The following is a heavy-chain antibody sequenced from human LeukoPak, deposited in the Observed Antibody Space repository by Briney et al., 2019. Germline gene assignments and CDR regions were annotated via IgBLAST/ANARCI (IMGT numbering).Heavy chain of an antibody. J-gene: IGHJ5*02. D-gene: IGHD2-2*01. Sequence: GGSLRLSCAASGFTLSNYDMNWVRQAPGKGLEWVSSISTSSRYIYYKDSVRVRFTISRDDAKNSLYLEMNSLRAEDTAVYYCARADCSSSTCYLRRSWFDPWGQGTLVTVSS. CDR1: GFTLSNYD. CDR3: ARADCSSSTCYLRRSWFDP. CDR2: ISTSSRYI. V-gene: IGHV3-21*01.